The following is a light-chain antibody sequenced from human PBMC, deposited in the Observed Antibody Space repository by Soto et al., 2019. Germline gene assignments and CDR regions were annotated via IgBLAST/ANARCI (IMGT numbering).Light chain of an antibody. CDR1: QSVSNNY. V-gene: IGKV3-20*01. J-gene: IGKJ1*01. CDR3: QQYGSSGT. Sequence: PGERATLSCRASQSVSNNYLAWYQQKPGQAPRLLIYGASNRATGIPDRFSGSGSGTDFTLTISRLEPEDFAVYYCQQYGSSGTFGQGTKVDTK. CDR2: GAS.